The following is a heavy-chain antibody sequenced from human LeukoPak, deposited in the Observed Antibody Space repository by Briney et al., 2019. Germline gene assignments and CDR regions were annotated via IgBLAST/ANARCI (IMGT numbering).Heavy chain of an antibody. J-gene: IGHJ1*01. D-gene: IGHD3-3*01. V-gene: IGHV1-69*13. Sequence: GASVNVSCKASGGTFSSYAISWVRQAPGQGPEWMGGITPMFGTAKYAQKFQGRVTITADESTSTAYMELSSLRSEDTAVYYCARDSSDFRSLIPHWGQGTLVTVSS. CDR1: GGTFSSYA. CDR3: ARDSSDFRSLIPH. CDR2: ITPMFGTA.